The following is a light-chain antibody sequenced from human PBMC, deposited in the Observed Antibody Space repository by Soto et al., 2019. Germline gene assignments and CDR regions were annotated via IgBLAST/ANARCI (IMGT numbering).Light chain of an antibody. CDR2: YAS. CDR3: QQFHTWPVT. V-gene: IGKV3-15*01. CDR1: QSVGAN. Sequence: IVMTQSPASLSVSPGERVTFSCRASQSVGANLAWYRHKPGQAPRLLISYASSGATGVPGRFSGSGYGTEFTLTINSLQPEDFAIYYCQQFHTWPVTFGGGTKVEI. J-gene: IGKJ4*01.